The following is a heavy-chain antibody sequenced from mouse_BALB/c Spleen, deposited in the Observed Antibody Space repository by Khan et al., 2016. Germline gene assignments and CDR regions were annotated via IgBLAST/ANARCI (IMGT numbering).Heavy chain of an antibody. CDR2: ISSGSSTI. Sequence: EVELVESGGGLVQPGGSRKLSCAASGFTFSNFGMHWVRQAPEKGLEWVAFISSGSSTIYYADTVKGRFTVSRDNPKNTLFLQMTSLGSEDTAMSYCGRRYFWGLCPTLTVSS. V-gene: IGHV5-17*02. CDR3: GRRYF. CDR1: GFTFSNFG. J-gene: IGHJ2*01.